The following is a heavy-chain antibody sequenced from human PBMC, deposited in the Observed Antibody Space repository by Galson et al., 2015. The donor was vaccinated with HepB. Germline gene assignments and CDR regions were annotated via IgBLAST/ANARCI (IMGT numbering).Heavy chain of an antibody. CDR1: GGSISRSGYY. CDR2: IYYSGST. V-gene: IGHV4-39*01. Sequence: ETLSLTCTVSGGSISRSGYYWGWIRQPPGKGLEWIGGIYYSGSTYYNPSLKSRVTISVDTSKNQFSLKLSSVTAADTAVYYCASPKYYYDSSGYPPPGYWGQGTLVTVSS. CDR3: ASPKYYYDSSGYPPPGY. D-gene: IGHD3-22*01. J-gene: IGHJ4*02.